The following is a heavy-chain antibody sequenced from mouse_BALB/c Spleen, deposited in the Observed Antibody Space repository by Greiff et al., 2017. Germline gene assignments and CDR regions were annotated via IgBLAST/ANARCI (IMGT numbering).Heavy chain of an antibody. CDR2: ISSGSSTI. Sequence: EVKVVESGGGLVQPGGSRKLSCAASGFTFSSFGMHWVRQAPEKGLEWVAYISSGSSTIYYADTVKGRFTISRDNPKNTLFLQMTSLRSEDTAMYYCARTYRYDAMDYWGQGTSVTVSS. J-gene: IGHJ4*01. D-gene: IGHD2-14*01. V-gene: IGHV5-17*02. CDR1: GFTFSSFG. CDR3: ARTYRYDAMDY.